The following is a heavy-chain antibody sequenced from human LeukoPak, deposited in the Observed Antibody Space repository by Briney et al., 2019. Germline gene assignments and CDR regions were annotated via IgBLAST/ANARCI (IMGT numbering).Heavy chain of an antibody. CDR2: IYYSGST. Sequence: SETLSLTCAVYGGSFSGYYWSWIRQPPGKGLEWIGYIYYSGSTNYNPSLKSRVTISVDTSKNQFSLKLSSVTAADTAVYYCAGSNEILRYFDWYPKFDYWGQGTLVTVSS. D-gene: IGHD3-9*01. J-gene: IGHJ4*02. V-gene: IGHV4-59*08. CDR1: GGSFSGYY. CDR3: AGSNEILRYFDWYPKFDY.